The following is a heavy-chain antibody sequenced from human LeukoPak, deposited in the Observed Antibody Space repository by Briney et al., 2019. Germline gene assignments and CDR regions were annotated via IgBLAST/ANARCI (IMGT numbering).Heavy chain of an antibody. J-gene: IGHJ4*02. Sequence: GTLRLSCAASGFTFSSHGMNWVRQAPGKGLEWVSGISPSGGITYYTDSVKGRFTISRDNSKNTQSLQMNSLRAEDTAVYYCAKVRWLATFDYWGQGTLVTVSS. V-gene: IGHV3-23*01. CDR2: ISPSGGIT. CDR3: AKVRWLATFDY. CDR1: GFTFSSHG. D-gene: IGHD4-23*01.